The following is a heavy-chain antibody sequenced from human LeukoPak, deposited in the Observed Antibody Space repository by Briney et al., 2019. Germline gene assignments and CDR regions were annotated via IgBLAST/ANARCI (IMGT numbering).Heavy chain of an antibody. CDR2: IYTSGST. D-gene: IGHD2-21*02. Sequence: SETLSLTCTVSGGSISSYYWRWIRQPAGKGLEWIGRIYTSGSTNYNPSLKSRVTMSVDTSMNQFSLKLSSVTAADTALYYCARDRVEYCGGDCYSGFDYWGQGTLVTVSS. V-gene: IGHV4-4*07. CDR1: GGSISSYY. CDR3: ARDRVEYCGGDCYSGFDY. J-gene: IGHJ4*02.